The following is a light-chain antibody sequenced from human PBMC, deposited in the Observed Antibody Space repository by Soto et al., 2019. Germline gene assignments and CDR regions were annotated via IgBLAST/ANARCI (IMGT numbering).Light chain of an antibody. V-gene: IGKV3-20*01. CDR2: GAS. J-gene: IGKJ5*01. CDR1: QSVGNSH. Sequence: ETVLTQSPGTLYFSPGERATLSCRASQSVGNSHVAWYQQRRGLPPRLLIYGASNRATGIPDRFSGSGSGADFTLTISRLEPEYFAVYFCQQYGNYPPGTFGQGTRMASK. CDR3: QQYGNYPPGT.